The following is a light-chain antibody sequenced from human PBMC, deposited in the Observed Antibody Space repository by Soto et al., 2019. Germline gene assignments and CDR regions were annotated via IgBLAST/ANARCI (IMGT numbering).Light chain of an antibody. CDR2: EVV. CDR3: TSYAGNNNLV. Sequence: QSALTQPPSASGSPGQSVTISCTGTDSNYVSWYQQHPGKPPKLLIYEVVKRPSGVPDRFSGSKSGNTASLTVSGLQAEDEADYHCTSYAGNNNLVFGGGTKLTVL. CDR1: DSNY. V-gene: IGLV2-8*01. J-gene: IGLJ2*01.